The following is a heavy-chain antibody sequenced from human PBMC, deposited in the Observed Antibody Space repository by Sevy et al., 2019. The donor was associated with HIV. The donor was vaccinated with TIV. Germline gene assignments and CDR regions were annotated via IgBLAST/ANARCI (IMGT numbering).Heavy chain of an antibody. D-gene: IGHD3-22*01. J-gene: IGHJ4*02. CDR3: ARERGYYDSSGYSVGYFDY. CDR2: IWYDGSNK. Sequence: GGSLRLSCAASGFTFSSYGMHWVRQAPGKGLEWVAVIWYDGSNKYYADSVKGRFTISRDNSKNTLHLQMNSLRAEDTAVYYCARERGYYDSSGYSVGYFDYWGQGTLVTVSS. CDR1: GFTFSSYG. V-gene: IGHV3-33*01.